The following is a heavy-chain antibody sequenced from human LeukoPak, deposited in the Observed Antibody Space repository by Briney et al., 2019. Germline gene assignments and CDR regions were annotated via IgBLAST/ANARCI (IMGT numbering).Heavy chain of an antibody. V-gene: IGHV3-30*02. CDR1: VFTFSNYG. D-gene: IGHD4-23*01. J-gene: IGHJ4*02. CDR2: IRYDGSDK. CDR3: AKDLTTVVTMYYFDY. Sequence: TGGSLRLSCAASVFTFSNYGMHWVRQAPGKGLEGVAFIRYDGSDKYYADSVKGRFTISRDNSKNTLYLQMNSLRADDTAVYYCAKDLTTVVTMYYFDYWGQGTLVTVSS.